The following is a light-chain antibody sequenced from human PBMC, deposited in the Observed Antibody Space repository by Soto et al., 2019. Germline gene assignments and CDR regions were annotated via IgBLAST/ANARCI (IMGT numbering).Light chain of an antibody. Sequence: QPVLTQPPSASGTPGQRVTISCSGSTSNIGRHDVYWYQHLPGTAPKVLIYRDNQRPSGVPERFSGSKSGTSASLAISGLQSEDEADYFCATCDDDLSVLFGGGTKLTVL. CDR3: ATCDDDLSVL. CDR1: TSNIGRHD. J-gene: IGLJ2*01. CDR2: RDN. V-gene: IGLV1-47*01.